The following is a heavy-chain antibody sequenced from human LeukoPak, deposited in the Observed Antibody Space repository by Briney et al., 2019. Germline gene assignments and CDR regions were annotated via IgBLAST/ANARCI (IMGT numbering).Heavy chain of an antibody. Sequence: GGSLRLSCAASGFTFSSYAMNWVRQAPGKGLEWVSAISGSGAGTYYADSVKGRFTISRGNSKNTLYLQMNSLRAEDTAVYYCAKEVSRVTTFYFDYWGQGTLVTVSS. V-gene: IGHV3-23*01. CDR3: AKEVSRVTTFYFDY. J-gene: IGHJ4*02. CDR2: ISGSGAGT. D-gene: IGHD4-17*01. CDR1: GFTFSSYA.